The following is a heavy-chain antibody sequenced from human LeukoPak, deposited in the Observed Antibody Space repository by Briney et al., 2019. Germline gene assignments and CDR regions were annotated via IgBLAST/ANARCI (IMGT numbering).Heavy chain of an antibody. CDR3: ARVGAASADAFDI. Sequence: ASVKVSCKASGYTFTGYYMHWVRQAAGQGLERMGWINPNSGGTNYAQKFQGRVTMTRDTSISTAYMELSRLRSDDTAVYYCARVGAASADAFDIWGQGTMVTVSS. D-gene: IGHD5-18*01. V-gene: IGHV1-2*02. CDR2: INPNSGGT. J-gene: IGHJ3*02. CDR1: GYTFTGYY.